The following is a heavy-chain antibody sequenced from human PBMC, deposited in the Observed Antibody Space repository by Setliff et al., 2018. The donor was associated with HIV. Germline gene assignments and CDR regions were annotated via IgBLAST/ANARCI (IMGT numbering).Heavy chain of an antibody. D-gene: IGHD4-17*01. Sequence: ASVKVSCKASGYTFTNYYIHWVRQAPGQGLEWMGLIDPNSGNTGYAQKFQGRVTITKNTSISTTYMELSSLRSEDTAVYYCARGSRGDYGDYGAFIRYFDLWGRGTLVTVSS. J-gene: IGHJ2*01. CDR2: IDPNSGNT. CDR1: GYTFTNYY. V-gene: IGHV1-8*01. CDR3: ARGSRGDYGDYGAFIRYFDL.